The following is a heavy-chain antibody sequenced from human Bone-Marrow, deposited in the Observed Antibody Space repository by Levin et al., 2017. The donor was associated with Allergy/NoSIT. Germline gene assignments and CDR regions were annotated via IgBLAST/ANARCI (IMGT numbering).Heavy chain of an antibody. V-gene: IGHV3-23*01. CDR2: ITGNGGAT. CDR3: ATRGVPKYYYYGMDV. CDR1: GFSFSDYG. J-gene: IGHJ6*02. D-gene: IGHD3-10*01. Sequence: LSLTCAASGFSFSDYGMSWVRQAPGKGLEWVSAITGNGGATHYADSVKGRFTISRDNSKNTLYLQLNSLRTEDTAVYYCATRGVPKYYYYGMDVWGPGTTVTVSS.